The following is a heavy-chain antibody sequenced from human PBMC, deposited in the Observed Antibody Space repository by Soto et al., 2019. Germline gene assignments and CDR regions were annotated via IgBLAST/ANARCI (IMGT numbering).Heavy chain of an antibody. J-gene: IGHJ4*02. V-gene: IGHV4-59*01. CDR2: IYYSGST. CDR1: GGSISSYY. D-gene: IGHD6-6*01. Sequence: SETLSLTCTVSGGSISSYYWSWIRQPPGKGLEWIGHIYYSGSTNYNPSLKSRVTISVDTSKNQFSLKLSSVTAADTAVYYCATSSSSGLFDYWGQGTLVTVSS. CDR3: ATSSSSGLFDY.